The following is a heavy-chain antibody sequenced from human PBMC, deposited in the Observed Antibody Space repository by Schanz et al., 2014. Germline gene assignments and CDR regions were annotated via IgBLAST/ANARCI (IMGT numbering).Heavy chain of an antibody. D-gene: IGHD6-25*01. CDR2: IGNGGVTI. J-gene: IGHJ4*02. CDR1: GFPFSDYF. V-gene: IGHV3-11*01. CDR3: ARIGCSGFDY. Sequence: QVQLVDSGGGLVKPGGSLRLSCTASGFPFSDYFMAWIRQPPGRGLEWVSYIGNGGVTIYYADSVKGRFTISRDNSKNTLDLQMSSLRAEDTAVYYCARIGCSGFDYWAQGTLXTVSS.